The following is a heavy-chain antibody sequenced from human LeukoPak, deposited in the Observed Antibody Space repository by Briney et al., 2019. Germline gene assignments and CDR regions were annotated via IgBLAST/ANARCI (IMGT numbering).Heavy chain of an antibody. CDR1: GFTFSSYS. V-gene: IGHV3-21*01. Sequence: GGSLRLSCAASGFTFSSYSMNWVRQAPGKGLEWVSSISSSSSYIYYADSVKGRFTISRDNAKNSLYLQMNSLRAEDTAVYYCARVKPEYYDFWSAPMGSFDYWGQGTLVTVSS. CDR2: ISSSSSYI. D-gene: IGHD3-3*01. CDR3: ARVKPEYYDFWSAPMGSFDY. J-gene: IGHJ4*02.